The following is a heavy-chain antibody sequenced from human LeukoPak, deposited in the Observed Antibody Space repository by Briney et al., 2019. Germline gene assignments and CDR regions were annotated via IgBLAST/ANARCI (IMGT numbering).Heavy chain of an antibody. J-gene: IGHJ6*04. CDR2: ISGSGGST. Sequence: GGSLRLSCAASGFTFSSYAMSWVRQAPGKGLEWVSAISGSGGSTYYADSVKGRFTISRDNSKNTLYLQMNSLKTEDTAVYYCTRDRVTIFGVGPEDVWGKGTTVTVSS. CDR3: TRDRVTIFGVGPEDV. D-gene: IGHD3-3*01. CDR1: GFTFSSYA. V-gene: IGHV3-23*01.